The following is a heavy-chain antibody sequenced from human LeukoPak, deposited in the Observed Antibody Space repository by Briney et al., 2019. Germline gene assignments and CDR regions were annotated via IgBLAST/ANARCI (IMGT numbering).Heavy chain of an antibody. CDR3: ARTDSSGYYSRPHDY. J-gene: IGHJ4*02. CDR2: ISSSGSTI. Sequence: GGSLRLSCAASGFTFSSYEMNWVRQAPGKGLEWVSYISSSGSTIYYADSVKGRFTISRENAKNSLYLQMNSLRAEDTAVYYCARTDSSGYYSRPHDYWGQGTLVTVSS. CDR1: GFTFSSYE. V-gene: IGHV3-48*03. D-gene: IGHD3-22*01.